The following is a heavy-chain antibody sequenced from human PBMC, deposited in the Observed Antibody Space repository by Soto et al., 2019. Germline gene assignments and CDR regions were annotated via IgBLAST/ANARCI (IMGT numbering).Heavy chain of an antibody. CDR1: GYSFTNYW. CDR2: IDPSDSYT. D-gene: IGHD6-13*01. Sequence: GESLKISCKGAGYSFTNYWISWVRQMPGKGLEWMGRIDPSDSYTNYSPSFQGHVTISADKSISTAYLQWSSLKASDTAMYYCASPCWDSSSSGNEGGPSYYYYGMDVWGQGTTVTVSS. J-gene: IGHJ6*02. V-gene: IGHV5-10-1*01. CDR3: ASPCWDSSSSGNEGGPSYYYYGMDV.